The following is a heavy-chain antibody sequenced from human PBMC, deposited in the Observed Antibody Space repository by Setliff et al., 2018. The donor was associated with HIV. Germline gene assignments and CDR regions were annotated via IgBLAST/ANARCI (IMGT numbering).Heavy chain of an antibody. CDR2: ITGSGDTI. CDR3: AREATPRHSSGWVYFDY. J-gene: IGHJ4*02. Sequence: PGGSLRLSCAASGFTFSNYEMSWVRQAPGKGPEWVSYITGSGDTIYYADSVKGRFTVSRDNAKDSVYLQMNTLRVEDTAVYYCAREATPRHSSGWVYFDYWGQGMMVTVSS. D-gene: IGHD6-19*01. V-gene: IGHV3-48*03. CDR1: GFTFSNYE.